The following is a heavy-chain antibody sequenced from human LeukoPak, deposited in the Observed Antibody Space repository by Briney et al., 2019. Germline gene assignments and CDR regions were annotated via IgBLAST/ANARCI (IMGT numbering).Heavy chain of an antibody. V-gene: IGHV3-7*01. CDR1: GFTFSNYW. D-gene: IGHD3-16*01. Sequence: PGGSLRLSCAASGFTFSNYWMNWVRQAPGKGLEWVANIKEDGSVQYYVDSVKGRFTISRDNAKNSLYLQMNSLRAEDTAVYYCARDRWGSAPFDYWGQGTLVTVSS. CDR3: ARDRWGSAPFDY. J-gene: IGHJ4*02. CDR2: IKEDGSVQ.